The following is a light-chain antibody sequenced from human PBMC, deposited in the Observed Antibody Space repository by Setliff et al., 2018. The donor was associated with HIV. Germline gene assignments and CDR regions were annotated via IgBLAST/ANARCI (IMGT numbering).Light chain of an antibody. CDR3: AAWDDSLSEPFYV. CDR1: SSNIGVNS. J-gene: IGLJ1*01. CDR2: ITN. V-gene: IGLV1-44*01. Sequence: QSVLTQPPSASGTPGQRVTISCSGSSSNIGVNSVTWYQQFPGTAPKLLMYITNQRPSGVADRFSGSKSGTSASLAISGLQSEDEADYYCAAWDDSLSEPFYVFGTGTKVTVL.